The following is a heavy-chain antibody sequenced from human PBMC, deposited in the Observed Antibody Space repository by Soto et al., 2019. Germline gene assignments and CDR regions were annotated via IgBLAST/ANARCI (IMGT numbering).Heavy chain of an antibody. CDR1: GYTFTGYY. Sequence: ASVKVSCKASGYTFTGYYMHWVRQAPGQGLEWMGWINPNSGGTNYAQKFQGWVTMTRDTSISTAYMELSRLRSDDTAVYYCARDQTAPGSYGDYSFSYMDVWGKGTTVTVSS. J-gene: IGHJ6*03. CDR2: INPNSGGT. CDR3: ARDQTAPGSYGDYSFSYMDV. D-gene: IGHD4-17*01. V-gene: IGHV1-2*04.